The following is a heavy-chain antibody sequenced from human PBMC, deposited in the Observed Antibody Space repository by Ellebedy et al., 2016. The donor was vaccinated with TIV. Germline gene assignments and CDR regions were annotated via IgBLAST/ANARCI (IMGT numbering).Heavy chain of an antibody. J-gene: IGHJ4*02. V-gene: IGHV1-2*02. D-gene: IGHD3-16*02. CDR2: INPNSGGT. CDR1: GYTFTGYY. Sequence: ASVKVSCXASGYTFTGYYMHWVRQAPGQGLEWMGWINPNSGGTNYAQKFQGRVTMTRDTSISTAYMELSRLRSDDTAVYYCARDSYDYVWGSYRRFDYWGQGTLVTVSS. CDR3: ARDSYDYVWGSYRRFDY.